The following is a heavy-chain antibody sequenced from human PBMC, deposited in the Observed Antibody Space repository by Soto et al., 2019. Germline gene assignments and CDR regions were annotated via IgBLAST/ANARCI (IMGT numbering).Heavy chain of an antibody. CDR1: GFTFSSYW. D-gene: IGHD3-10*01. CDR2: INSDGSST. CDR3: ARGGGSGSYEIYYYGMDV. J-gene: IGHJ6*02. Sequence: PGGSLRLSCAASGFTFSSYWMHWVCQAPGKGLVWASRINSDGSSTSYADSVKGRFTISRDNAKNTLYLQMNSLRAADTAVYYCARGGGSGSYEIYYYGMDVWGQGTTVTVSS. V-gene: IGHV3-74*01.